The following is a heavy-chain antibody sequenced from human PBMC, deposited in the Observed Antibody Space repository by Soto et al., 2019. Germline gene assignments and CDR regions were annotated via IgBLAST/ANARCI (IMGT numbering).Heavy chain of an antibody. CDR2: IYYSGST. J-gene: IGHJ4*02. CDR3: ARDLPPYGGRRSPPTGAFED. Sequence: SETLSLTCTVFGGSVSSGSYYWSWIRQPPGKGLEWIGYIYYSGSTNYNPSLKSRVTISVDTSKRQFSLTLTSVTAADTAVYYCARDLPPYGGRRSPPTGAFEDWGQGIMVTVSS. V-gene: IGHV4-61*01. D-gene: IGHD2-15*01. CDR1: GGSVSSGSYY.